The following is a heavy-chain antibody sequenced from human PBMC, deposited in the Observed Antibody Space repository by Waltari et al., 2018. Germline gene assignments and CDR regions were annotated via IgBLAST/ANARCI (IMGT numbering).Heavy chain of an antibody. CDR1: GYTFTDYY. D-gene: IGHD2-15*01. J-gene: IGHJ3*02. CDR2: VDPEDGET. CDR3: ATAAGCSGGSCYPNDAFDI. V-gene: IGHV1-69-2*01. Sequence: EVQLVQSGAEVKKPGATVKISCKVSGYTFTDYYMHWVQQAPGKGLEWMGLVDPEDGETIYAEKFQGRVTITADTSTDTAYMELSSLRSEDTAVYYCATAAGCSGGSCYPNDAFDIWGQGTMVTVSS.